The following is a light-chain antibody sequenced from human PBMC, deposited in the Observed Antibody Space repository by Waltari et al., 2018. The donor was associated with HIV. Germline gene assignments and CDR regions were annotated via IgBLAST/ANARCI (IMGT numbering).Light chain of an antibody. CDR3: QQYNTYLWT. Sequence: DIQMTQSPSTLSASIGDTVTPTCRASQDISSWFAWYQQKTGEVPKLLVYKASLLGSGVPSRFSGSGSGTEFTLTINSLQPSDFATYYCQQYNTYLWTFGQGTKVEI. J-gene: IGKJ1*01. V-gene: IGKV1-5*03. CDR2: KAS. CDR1: QDISSW.